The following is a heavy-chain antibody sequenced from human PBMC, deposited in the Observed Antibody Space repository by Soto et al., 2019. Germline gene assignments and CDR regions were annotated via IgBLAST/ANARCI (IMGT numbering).Heavy chain of an antibody. CDR1: GGSISSYY. CDR2: IYYSGST. V-gene: IGHV4-59*01. Sequence: NPSETLSLTCTVSGGSISSYYWSWIRQPPGKGLEWIGYIYYSGSTNYNPSLKSRVTISVDTSKNQFSLKLSSVTAADTAVYYCARGPSVEMATITPLDYWGQGTLVTAPQ. CDR3: ARGPSVEMATITPLDY. D-gene: IGHD5-12*01. J-gene: IGHJ4*02.